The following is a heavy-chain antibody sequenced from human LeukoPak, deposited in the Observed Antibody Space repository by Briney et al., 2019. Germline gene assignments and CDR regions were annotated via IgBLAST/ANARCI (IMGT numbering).Heavy chain of an antibody. CDR3: ARDATKYSSSSSWFDP. J-gene: IGHJ5*02. Sequence: SSYAISWVRQAPGQGLEWMGRTYYRSKWYNDYAVSVKSRITINPDTSKNQFSLQLNSVTPEDTAVYYCARDATKYSSSSSWFDPWGQGTLVAVSS. D-gene: IGHD6-13*01. CDR1: SSYA. CDR2: TYYRSKWYN. V-gene: IGHV6-1*01.